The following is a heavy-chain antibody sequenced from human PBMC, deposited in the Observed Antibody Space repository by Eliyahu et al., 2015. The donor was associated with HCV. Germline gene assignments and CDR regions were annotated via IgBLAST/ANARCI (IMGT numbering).Heavy chain of an antibody. J-gene: IGHJ4*02. V-gene: IGHV3-30*18. D-gene: IGHD5-18*01. CDR1: GFTFSRYG. CDR2: MSYDGTNK. Sequence: QVQLVESGGGVVQPGRSLRLSCAASGFTFSRYGMHWVRQAPGKGLEWVTLMSYDGTNKFYADSVKGRFTISRDNSKNTLYLQMNSLRPEDTAVYYCVKDATDSGYNYGDYWGQGTLVTVSS. CDR3: VKDATDSGYNYGDY.